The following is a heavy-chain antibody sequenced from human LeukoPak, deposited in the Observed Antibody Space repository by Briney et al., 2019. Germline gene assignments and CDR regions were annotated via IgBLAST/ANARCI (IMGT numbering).Heavy chain of an antibody. CDR2: IFYSGRT. J-gene: IGHJ3*02. CDR3: AKSNGYGLIDI. Sequence: SETLSLTCTVSGGSICSYYWSWIRQPPGKGLEWIGNIFYSGRTYYSPSLKSRVNISLDTSRNQFSLKLNSVTAADTAVYYCAKSNGYGLIDIWGQGTMVTVSS. D-gene: IGHD3-22*01. CDR1: GGSICSYY. V-gene: IGHV4-59*12.